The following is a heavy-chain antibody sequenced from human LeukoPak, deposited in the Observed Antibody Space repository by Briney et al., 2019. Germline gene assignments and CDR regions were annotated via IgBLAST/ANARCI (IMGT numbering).Heavy chain of an antibody. CDR2: MHYSGRT. D-gene: IGHD4-23*01. Sequence: SETLSLTCSVSGGSITSGDYFWSWIRQPPGKGLEWIGYMHYSGRTYYNPFLKSRVIMSVDTSKNQLSLKMSSVTAADTAVYHCARESCTVVTPGSWIDSWGQGTLVTVSS. V-gene: IGHV4-30-4*01. CDR1: GGSITSGDYF. J-gene: IGHJ5*01. CDR3: ARESCTVVTPGSWIDS.